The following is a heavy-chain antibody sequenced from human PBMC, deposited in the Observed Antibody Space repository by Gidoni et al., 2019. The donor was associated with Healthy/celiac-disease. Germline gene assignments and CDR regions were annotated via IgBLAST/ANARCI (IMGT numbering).Heavy chain of an antibody. CDR3: ARHHQSSFWSGYYGGAFDI. V-gene: IGHV4-39*01. CDR2: IYYSGST. CDR1: GGSISSSSYY. Sequence: QLQLQESGPGLVKPSETLSLTCTVSGGSISSSSYYWGWIRQPPGKGLEWIGSIYYSGSTYYNPSLKSRVTISVDTSKNQFSLKLSSVTAADTAVYYCARHHQSSFWSGYYGGAFDIWGQGTMVTVSS. J-gene: IGHJ3*02. D-gene: IGHD3-3*01.